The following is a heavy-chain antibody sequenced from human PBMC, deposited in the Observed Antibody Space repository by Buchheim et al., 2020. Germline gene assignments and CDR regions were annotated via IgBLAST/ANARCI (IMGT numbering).Heavy chain of an antibody. D-gene: IGHD3-10*01. V-gene: IGHV2-70*15. CDR1: GFSLSTSGMC. Sequence: QVTLRESGPALVKPTQTLTLTCTFSGFSLSTSGMCVSWIRQPPGKALEWLARIDWDDDKYYSTSLKTRLTISKDTSKNQVSLTMTNMDPVDTATYSCARLTMVRGSEYYYYGMDVWGQGTT. J-gene: IGHJ6*02. CDR3: ARLTMVRGSEYYYYGMDV. CDR2: IDWDDDK.